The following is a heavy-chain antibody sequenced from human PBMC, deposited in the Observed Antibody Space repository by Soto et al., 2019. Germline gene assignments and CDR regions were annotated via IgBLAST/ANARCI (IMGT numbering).Heavy chain of an antibody. J-gene: IGHJ4*02. CDR2: IRGYNGNS. V-gene: IGHV1-18*01. CDR1: GYTFTSYG. CDR3: AREDIQDIVVVVVAPEGLGY. Sequence: QVPLVQSGAEVKKPGASVKVSCKASGYTFTSYGISWVRQAPGQGLEWMGRIRGYNGNSNYAQNLQGRVTMTTDTSTSTAYMELRSLRSDDTAVYYCAREDIQDIVVVVVAPEGLGYWGQGTLVTVSS. D-gene: IGHD2-15*01.